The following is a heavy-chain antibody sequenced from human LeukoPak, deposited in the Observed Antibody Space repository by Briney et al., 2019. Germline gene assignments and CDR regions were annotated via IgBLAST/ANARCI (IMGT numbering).Heavy chain of an antibody. J-gene: IGHJ5*01. CDR2: INANSGTT. CDR3: AKPISGGLAVTADWFHP. Sequence: VGSLRLSCTASGFAFSGYAMSWLRQPPGKGLYFVSTINANSGTTSYAASGRGRFTISRDNSKKTLYLQLNTLRAHDTATYYCAKPISGGLAVTADWFHPWGQGTLVGVSS. D-gene: IGHD6-19*01. CDR1: GFAFSGYA. V-gene: IGHV3-23*01.